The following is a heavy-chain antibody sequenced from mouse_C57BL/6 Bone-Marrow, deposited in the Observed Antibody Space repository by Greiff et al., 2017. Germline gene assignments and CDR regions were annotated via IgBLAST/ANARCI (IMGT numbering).Heavy chain of an antibody. J-gene: IGHJ2*01. CDR2: ISSGGSYT. CDR1: GFTFSSYG. V-gene: IGHV5-6*01. D-gene: IGHD1-1*01. Sequence: EVKLVESGGDLVKPGGSLKLSCAASGFTFSSYGMSWVRQTPDKRLEWVATISSGGSYTYYPDSVNGRLTISRDNAKNTLYLQMSRLKSEDTAMYYCARVVFYGSSYVDYWGQGTTLTVSS. CDR3: ARVVFYGSSYVDY.